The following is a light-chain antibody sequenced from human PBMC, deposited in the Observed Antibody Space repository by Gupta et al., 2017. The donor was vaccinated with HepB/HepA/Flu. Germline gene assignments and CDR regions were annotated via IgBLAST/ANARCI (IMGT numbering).Light chain of an antibody. CDR1: QSVSSSY. Sequence: ELVLPQSPGTLSLSPGERATPSCRASQSVSSSYLAWYQQKPGQAPRLLIYGASSRATGIPERFSGSGSGTDFTLTISRLEPEDFAVYYCQQYGSAPECSFGQGTKLEIK. V-gene: IGKV3-20*01. J-gene: IGKJ2*04. CDR2: GAS. CDR3: QQYGSAPECS.